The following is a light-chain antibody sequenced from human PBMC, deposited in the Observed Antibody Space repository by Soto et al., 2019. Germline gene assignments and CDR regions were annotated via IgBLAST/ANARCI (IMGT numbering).Light chain of an antibody. J-gene: IGLJ1*01. V-gene: IGLV2-14*01. CDR3: SSYTTSNTLV. CDR2: EVS. CDR1: SSDVGGYNY. Sequence: QSALTQPASVSGSPGQSITISCTGTSSDVGGYNYVSWYQQHPGKAPKPMIYEVSNRPSGVSNRFSGSKSGNTASLTISGLQAEDEADYYCSSYTTSNTLVFGSGTKVTVL.